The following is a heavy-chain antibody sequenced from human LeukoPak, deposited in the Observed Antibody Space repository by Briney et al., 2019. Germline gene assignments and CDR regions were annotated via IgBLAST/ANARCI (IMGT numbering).Heavy chain of an antibody. CDR3: ARESIAVAGAPFDY. CDR1: GFTFSSYE. V-gene: IGHV3-48*03. D-gene: IGHD6-19*01. CDR2: ISSGSTI. J-gene: IGHJ4*02. Sequence: SGGSLRLSCAASGFTFSSYEMNWVRQAPGKGLEWVPYISSGSTIYDADSVKGRFTISRDNAKNSLYLQVNSLRAEDTAVYYCARESIAVAGAPFDYWGQGTLVTVSS.